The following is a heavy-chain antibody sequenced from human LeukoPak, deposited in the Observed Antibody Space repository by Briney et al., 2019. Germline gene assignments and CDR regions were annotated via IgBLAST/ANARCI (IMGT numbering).Heavy chain of an antibody. J-gene: IGHJ4*02. CDR2: ISGSGGST. Sequence: GGSLRLSCAASGLTFSSYAMSWVRQAPGKGLEWVSAISGSGGSTYYADSVKGRFTISRDNSKNTLYLQMNSLRAEDTAVYYCAKDPYYYDSSGYYASDYFDYWGQGTLVTVSS. CDR1: GLTFSSYA. CDR3: AKDPYYYDSSGYYASDYFDY. V-gene: IGHV3-23*01. D-gene: IGHD3-22*01.